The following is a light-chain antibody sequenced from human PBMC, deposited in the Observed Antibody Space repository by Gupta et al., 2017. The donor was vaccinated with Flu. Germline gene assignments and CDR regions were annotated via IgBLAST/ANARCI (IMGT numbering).Light chain of an antibody. V-gene: IGKV3-15*01. Sequence: EIVMTQSPATLSVSPGERATLSCRSSQSVSSNLAWYQQKPGQAPRLRIYGASTRATGTPARFSGSGSGTEFTLTISSLQSEDVAVYYCQQYNNWPPEGTFGQGTKVEIK. CDR3: QQYNNWPPEGT. CDR1: QSVSSN. CDR2: GAS. J-gene: IGKJ1*01.